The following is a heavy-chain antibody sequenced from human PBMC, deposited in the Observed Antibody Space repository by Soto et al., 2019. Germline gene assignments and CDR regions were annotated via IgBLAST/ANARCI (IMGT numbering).Heavy chain of an antibody. CDR2: IYPGDSDT. D-gene: IGHD1-26*01. CDR3: ARLMGVPPYYSYGMDV. J-gene: IGHJ6*02. V-gene: IGHV5-51*01. Sequence: GESLKISCKGSGYSFTSYWIGWVRQMPGKGLEWMGIIYPGDSDTRYSPSFQGQVTISADKSISTAYLQWSSLKASDTAMYYCARLMGVPPYYSYGMDVWGQGTTVTVSS. CDR1: GYSFTSYW.